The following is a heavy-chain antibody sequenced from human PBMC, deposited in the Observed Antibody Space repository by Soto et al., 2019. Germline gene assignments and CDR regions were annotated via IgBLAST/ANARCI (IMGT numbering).Heavy chain of an antibody. CDR1: GASVRSGSYY. D-gene: IGHD2-15*01. CDR3: ARVGYCSGGSCYWRLNYYYYYMDV. CDR2: IYDSGTT. J-gene: IGHJ6*03. Sequence: SETLSLTCTVSGASVRSGSYYWSWVRQPPGRGLEWIGYIYDSGTTNYNPSLKSRVTISVDTSKNQFSLKLSSVTAADTAVYYCARVGYCSGGSCYWRLNYYYYYMDVWGKGTTVTVSS. V-gene: IGHV4-61*01.